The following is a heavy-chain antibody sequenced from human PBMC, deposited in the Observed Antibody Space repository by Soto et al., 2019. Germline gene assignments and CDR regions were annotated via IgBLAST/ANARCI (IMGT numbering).Heavy chain of an antibody. D-gene: IGHD6-13*01. Sequence: GESLKISCHCSGYTFSNFWIGWVRQLPGKGLEWMGIIYPGDHETRYSPSFHGKVTISADKSINTAYLQWNSLEASDTAFYFCARSPRSSPDFDYWVQGALVTVSS. CDR2: IYPGDHET. CDR1: GYTFSNFW. CDR3: ARSPRSSPDFDY. V-gene: IGHV5-51*01. J-gene: IGHJ4*02.